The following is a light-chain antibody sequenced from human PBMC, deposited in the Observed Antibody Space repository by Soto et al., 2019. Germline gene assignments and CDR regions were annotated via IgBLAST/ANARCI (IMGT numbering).Light chain of an antibody. CDR1: QSISSY. Sequence: DIPMTQSPSSLSASVGDRVTITCRASQSISSYLHWYQQKPGKAPKLLIYAASSMQSGVPSRFRGSGAGTDFTLTISSLQPEDVATYYGQQSYSTPPFTFGHGNKVAI. CDR3: QQSYSTPPFT. J-gene: IGKJ3*01. V-gene: IGKV1-39*01. CDR2: AAS.